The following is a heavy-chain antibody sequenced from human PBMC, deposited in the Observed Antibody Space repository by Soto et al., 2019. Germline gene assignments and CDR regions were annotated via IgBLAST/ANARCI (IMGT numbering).Heavy chain of an antibody. CDR3: ARTYYYGSGSYYNDNYYYYMDV. J-gene: IGHJ6*03. Sequence: PSETLSLTCAVYGGSFSGYYWSWIRQPPGKGLEWIGEINHSGSTNYNPSLKSRVTISVDTSKNQFSLKLSSVTAADTAVYYCARTYYYGSGSYYNDNYYYYMDVWGKGTTVTVSS. D-gene: IGHD3-10*01. V-gene: IGHV4-34*01. CDR1: GGSFSGYY. CDR2: INHSGST.